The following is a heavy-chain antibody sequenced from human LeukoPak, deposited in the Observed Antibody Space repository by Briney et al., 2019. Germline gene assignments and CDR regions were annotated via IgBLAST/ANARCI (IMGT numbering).Heavy chain of an antibody. V-gene: IGHV3-74*01. D-gene: IGHD3-16*01. CDR3: ARVKYDYVWGSYETFDY. J-gene: IGHJ4*02. CDR2: INSDGSST. Sequence: GGSLRLSCAASGFTFSSCWMHWVRQAPGKGLVWVSRINSDGSSTSYADSVKGRFTISRDNAKNTLYLQMNSLRAEDTAVYYCARVKYDYVWGSYETFDYWGQGTLVTVSS. CDR1: GFTFSSCW.